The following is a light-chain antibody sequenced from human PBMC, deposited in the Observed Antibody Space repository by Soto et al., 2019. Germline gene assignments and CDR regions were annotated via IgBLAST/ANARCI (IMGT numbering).Light chain of an antibody. V-gene: IGKV1-5*03. Sequence: DIQMTQSPSTLSASVGDRVTITCRASQSISSWLAWYQQKPGKAPKFLIYKASNLEVGVPSRFSGSGSGTEFTLTISSLQPDDFATYYCQQYNNYWTFGQGTKVDIK. J-gene: IGKJ1*01. CDR3: QQYNNYWT. CDR1: QSISSW. CDR2: KAS.